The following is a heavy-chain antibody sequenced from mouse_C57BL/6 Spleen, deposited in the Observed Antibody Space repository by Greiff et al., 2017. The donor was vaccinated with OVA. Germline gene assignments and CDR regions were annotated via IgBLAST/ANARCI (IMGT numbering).Heavy chain of an antibody. V-gene: IGHV5-16*01. J-gene: IGHJ1*03. CDR2: INYDGSST. CDR1: VFSFSVYY. Sequence: EVKLVESEGGLVQPGSSMKLSCTASVFSFSVYYMAWVRQVPEKGLEWVANINYDGSSTYYLDSLKSRFIISRENAKNILYLQMSSLKSEDTATYYCAKGGVSYWYFDVWGTGTTVTVSS. CDR3: AKGGVSYWYFDV.